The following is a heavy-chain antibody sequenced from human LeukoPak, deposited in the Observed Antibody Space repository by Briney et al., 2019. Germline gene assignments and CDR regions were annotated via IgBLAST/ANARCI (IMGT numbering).Heavy chain of an antibody. J-gene: IGHJ4*02. V-gene: IGHV3-7*03. D-gene: IGHD2-15*01. CDR2: IKQDGSAK. CDR1: GFTFSRHW. CDR3: ARDNGWSADF. Sequence: GGSLRLSCAASGFTFSRHWMYWVRQAPEKGLEWVANIKQDGSAKPYVDSVKGRFTISRDHAKNSLFLQMNSLRAEDTAVYYCARDNGWSADFWGQGTLVTVSS.